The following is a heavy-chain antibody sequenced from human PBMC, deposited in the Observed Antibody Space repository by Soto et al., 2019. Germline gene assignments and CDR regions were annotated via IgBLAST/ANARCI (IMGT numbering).Heavy chain of an antibody. V-gene: IGHV4-59*08. J-gene: IGHJ5*02. Sequence: PSETLSLTCTVSGGSINSYYWSWIRQSPGKGLEWIGYIYYTGSTNYNPSLKSRVTVSLDTSKNQFSLKLTSVTAADTAVYYCARHENGLLSWFAPWGQGTLVTVSS. D-gene: IGHD3-10*01. CDR2: IYYTGST. CDR3: ARHENGLLSWFAP. CDR1: GGSINSYY.